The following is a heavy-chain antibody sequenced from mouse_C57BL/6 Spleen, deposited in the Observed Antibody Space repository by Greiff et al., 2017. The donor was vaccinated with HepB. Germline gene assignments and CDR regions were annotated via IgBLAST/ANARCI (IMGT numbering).Heavy chain of an antibody. V-gene: IGHV3-6*01. J-gene: IGHJ1*03. CDR2: ISYDGSN. CDR1: GYSITSGYY. Sequence: EVKLVESGPGLVKPSQSLSLTCSVTGYSITSGYYWNWIRQFPGNKLEWMGYISYDGSNNYNPSLKNRISITRDTSKNQFFLKLNSVTTEDTATYYCARHRYWYFDVWGTGTTVTVSS. CDR3: ARHRYWYFDV.